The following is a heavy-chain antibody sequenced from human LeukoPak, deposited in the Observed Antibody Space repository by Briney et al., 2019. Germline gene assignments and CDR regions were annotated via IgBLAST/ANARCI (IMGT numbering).Heavy chain of an antibody. V-gene: IGHV4-34*01. CDR3: ATQVGYGDYVVYYYYGMDV. J-gene: IGHJ6*02. CDR2: INHSGST. CDR1: GGSFSGYY. D-gene: IGHD4-17*01. Sequence: SETLSLTCAVYGGSFSGYYWSWIRQPPGKGLEWIGEINHSGSTNYNPSLKSRVTISVDTSKNQFSLKLSSVTAADTAVYYCATQVGYGDYVVYYYYGMDVWGQGTTVTVSS.